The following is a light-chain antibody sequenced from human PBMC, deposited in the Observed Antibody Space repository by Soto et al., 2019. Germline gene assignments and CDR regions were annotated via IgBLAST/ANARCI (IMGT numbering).Light chain of an antibody. V-gene: IGLV2-8*01. CDR3: RSYAGSPYV. J-gene: IGLJ1*01. CDR1: SSHIGGYNY. Sequence: QSALTQPPSASGYPGQSVTISFTGTSSHIGGYNYVSWYQQHPGKAPKPMIYEVSKRPSGVSDRFSGSKSGNTASLTVSGLQAEDEADYYCRSYAGSPYVFGTGTKVTVL. CDR2: EVS.